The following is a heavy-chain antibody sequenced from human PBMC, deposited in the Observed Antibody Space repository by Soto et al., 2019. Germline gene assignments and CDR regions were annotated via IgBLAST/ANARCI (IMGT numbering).Heavy chain of an antibody. CDR3: ARAPYSSSEFDY. CDR1: GGSISSGDYY. Sequence: SETLSLTCTVSGGSISSGDYYWSWIRQPPGKGLEWIGYIYYSGSTYYNPSLKSRVTISVDTSKNQFSLKLSSVTAADTAVYYCARAPYSSSEFDYWGQGTPVTVSS. D-gene: IGHD6-6*01. J-gene: IGHJ4*02. CDR2: IYYSGST. V-gene: IGHV4-30-4*01.